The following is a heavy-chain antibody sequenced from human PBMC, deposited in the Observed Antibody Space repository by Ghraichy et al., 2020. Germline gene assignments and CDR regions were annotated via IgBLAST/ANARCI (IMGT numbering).Heavy chain of an antibody. CDR3: ARGLLDTAMVYYYYYGMDV. D-gene: IGHD5-18*01. J-gene: IGHJ6*02. V-gene: IGHV1-69*04. CDR1: GGTFSSYA. CDR2: IIPILGIA. Sequence: SVKVSCKASGGTFSSYAISWVRQAPGQGLEWMGRIIPILGIANYAQKFQGRVTITADKSTSTAYMELSSLRSEDTAVYYCARGLLDTAMVYYYYYGMDVWGQGNTVIVFS.